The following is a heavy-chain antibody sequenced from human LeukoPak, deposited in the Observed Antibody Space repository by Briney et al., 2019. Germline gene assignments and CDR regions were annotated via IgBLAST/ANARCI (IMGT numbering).Heavy chain of an antibody. Sequence: SETLSLTCTVSGDSISSYYWNWIRQPPGEGLEWIGYIYYSGSTNYNPSLKSRVTISVDTSKNHFSLRLSSVTAADTAMYYCASGECSGGSCYALAGYWGQGTLVTVSS. V-gene: IGHV4-59*01. J-gene: IGHJ4*02. D-gene: IGHD2-15*01. CDR1: GDSISSYY. CDR2: IYYSGST. CDR3: ASGECSGGSCYALAGY.